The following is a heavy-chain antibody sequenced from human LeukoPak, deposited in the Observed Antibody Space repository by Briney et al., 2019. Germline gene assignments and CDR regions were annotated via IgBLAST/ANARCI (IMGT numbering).Heavy chain of an antibody. D-gene: IGHD6-13*01. Sequence: GGSLRLSCAASGFTFSDYYMSRIRQAPGKGLEWVSYISSSGSTIYYADSVKGRFTISRDNAKNSLYLQMNSLRAEDTAVYYCARDVGRYSSSWYVGYWGQGTLVTVSS. V-gene: IGHV3-11*01. CDR1: GFTFSDYY. CDR3: ARDVGRYSSSWYVGY. J-gene: IGHJ4*02. CDR2: ISSSGSTI.